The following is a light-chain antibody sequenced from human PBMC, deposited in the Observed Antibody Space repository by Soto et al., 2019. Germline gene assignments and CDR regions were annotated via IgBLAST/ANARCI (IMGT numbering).Light chain of an antibody. V-gene: IGKV3-11*01. CDR3: QQRSNWPPIT. J-gene: IGKJ5*01. CDR2: DAS. CDR1: QSVGNN. Sequence: EIVLTQSPATLSLAPCEIGTLSCSSSQSVGNNLAWYQQKPGQAPRLLIHDASHRAAGIPARFSGSGFGTDFTLTISSLEPEDAAVYYCQQRSNWPPITFGQGTRLEIK.